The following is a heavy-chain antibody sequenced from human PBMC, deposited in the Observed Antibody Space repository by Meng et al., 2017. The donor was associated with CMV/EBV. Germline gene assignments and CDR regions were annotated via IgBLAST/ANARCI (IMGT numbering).Heavy chain of an antibody. V-gene: IGHV3-21*01. Sequence: GESLKISCAASGFTFDDYGMNWVRQAPGKGLQWVASITGSRTSVLYADSVRGRFTISRDNAKNSLYLQMNSLRAEDTAVYYCARDIAAAGSYFYFFAMDVWGQGTTVTVSS. J-gene: IGHJ6*02. D-gene: IGHD6-13*01. CDR3: ARDIAAAGSYFYFFAMDV. CDR1: GFTFDDYG. CDR2: ITGSRTSV.